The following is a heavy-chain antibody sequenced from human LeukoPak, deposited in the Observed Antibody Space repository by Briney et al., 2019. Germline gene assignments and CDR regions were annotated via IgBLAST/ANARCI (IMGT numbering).Heavy chain of an antibody. V-gene: IGHV3-74*01. Sequence: GGSLRLSCAASGLTFSDFWMHWVRQPPGKGLVWVALVKGDGRTTIYADSVKGRFTISRDNAKNTLYLQMYSLRADDSGVYYCATGHSYGYDHWGQGVLVTVSS. J-gene: IGHJ4*02. D-gene: IGHD5-18*01. CDR3: ATGHSYGYDH. CDR1: GLTFSDFW. CDR2: VKGDGRTT.